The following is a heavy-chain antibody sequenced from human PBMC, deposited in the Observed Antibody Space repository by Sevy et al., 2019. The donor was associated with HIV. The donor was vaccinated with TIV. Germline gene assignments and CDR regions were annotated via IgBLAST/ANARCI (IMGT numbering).Heavy chain of an antibody. CDR1: GFTFSSYG. Sequence: GGSLRLSCAASGFTFSSYGMHWVRQAPGKGLEWVAVISYDGSNKYYADSVKGRFTISRDNSKNTLYLQMNSLGADETAVYYCAKGAGYYVSSGPSAYWGQGTLVTVSS. D-gene: IGHD3-22*01. CDR2: ISYDGSNK. V-gene: IGHV3-30*18. J-gene: IGHJ4*02. CDR3: AKGAGYYVSSGPSAY.